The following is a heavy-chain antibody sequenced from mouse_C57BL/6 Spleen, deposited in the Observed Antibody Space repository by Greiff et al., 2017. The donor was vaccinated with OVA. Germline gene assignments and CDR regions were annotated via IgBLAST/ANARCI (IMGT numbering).Heavy chain of an antibody. V-gene: IGHV1-22*01. D-gene: IGHD2-3*01. CDR3: ARSIYDGYYWFAY. Sequence: EVQLQQSGPELVKPGASVKMSCKASGYTFTDYNMHWVKQSHGKSLEWIGYINPNNGGTSYNQKFKGKATLTVNESSSTAYMELRSLTSEDSAVYYCARSIYDGYYWFAYWGQGTLVTVSA. CDR1: GYTFTDYN. J-gene: IGHJ3*01. CDR2: INPNNGGT.